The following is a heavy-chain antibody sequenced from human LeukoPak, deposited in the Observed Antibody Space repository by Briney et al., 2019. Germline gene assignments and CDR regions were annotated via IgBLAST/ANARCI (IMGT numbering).Heavy chain of an antibody. D-gene: IGHD4-11*01. CDR3: VRDQAYSKNWFDP. V-gene: IGHV3-33*08. CDR1: GFTFDDYA. CDR2: IWYDGSNK. Sequence: GGSLRLSCAASGFTFDDYAMSWVRQAPGKGLEWVAVIWYDGSNKYYADSVKGRFTISRDNSKNTLYLQMNSLRAEDTAVYYCVRDQAYSKNWFDPWGQGTLVTVSS. J-gene: IGHJ5*02.